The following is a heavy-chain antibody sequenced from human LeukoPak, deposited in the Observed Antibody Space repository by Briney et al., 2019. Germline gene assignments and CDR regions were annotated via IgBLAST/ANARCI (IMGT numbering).Heavy chain of an antibody. CDR3: AKTLRIAASWH. J-gene: IGHJ4*02. CDR1: GFTFSSYW. D-gene: IGHD6-25*01. V-gene: IGHV3-7*03. Sequence: GGSLRLSCAASGFTFSSYWMSWVRQAPGKGLEWVANIKQDGSEKYYVDSVKGRFTISRDNAKNSLYLQMNSLRAEDTAVYYCAKTLRIAASWHWGQGTLVTVSS. CDR2: IKQDGSEK.